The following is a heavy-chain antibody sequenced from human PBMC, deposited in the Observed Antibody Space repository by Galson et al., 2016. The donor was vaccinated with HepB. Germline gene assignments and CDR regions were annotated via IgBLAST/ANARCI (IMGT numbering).Heavy chain of an antibody. Sequence: CAISGDSVSSNAAAWSWIRQSPSRGLEWLGRTCYRSSWDNEYAVSVKGRISIDADTSKNQSSLQLNSVTPEDTAVYYCASSRDSSGWFLFDFWGQGILVTVSS. CDR2: TCYRSSWDN. D-gene: IGHD6-19*01. CDR1: GDSVSSNAAA. J-gene: IGHJ4*02. V-gene: IGHV6-1*01. CDR3: ASSRDSSGWFLFDF.